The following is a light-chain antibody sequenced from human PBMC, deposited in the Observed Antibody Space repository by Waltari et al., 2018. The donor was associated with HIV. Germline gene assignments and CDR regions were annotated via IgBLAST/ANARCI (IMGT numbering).Light chain of an antibody. V-gene: IGKV3-11*01. J-gene: IGKJ2*01. CDR1: QSVSIY. CDR2: DAS. CDR3: QQLSRWPPAYT. Sequence: EIVLTQSPATLSLSPGERATLSCRASQSVSIYLAWYQQKPGQPPRRLIYDASNRATAIPARFSGSGSGTDFTLTISSLEPEDFAVYYCQQLSRWPPAYTCGQGTKLEI.